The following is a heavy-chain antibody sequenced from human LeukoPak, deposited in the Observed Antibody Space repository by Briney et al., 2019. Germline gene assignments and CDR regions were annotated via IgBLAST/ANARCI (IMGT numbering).Heavy chain of an antibody. Sequence: SETLSLTCTVSGGSISSHYWSWIRQPPGKGLEWIGYIHYSGSTNYNPSLKSRVTISIDTSRSHFSLRLNSATAADTAVYYCARAPYSSSYYYYYYMDVWGKGTTVTVSS. CDR2: IHYSGST. CDR3: ARAPYSSSYYYYYYMDV. J-gene: IGHJ6*03. V-gene: IGHV4-59*11. D-gene: IGHD6-6*01. CDR1: GGSISSHY.